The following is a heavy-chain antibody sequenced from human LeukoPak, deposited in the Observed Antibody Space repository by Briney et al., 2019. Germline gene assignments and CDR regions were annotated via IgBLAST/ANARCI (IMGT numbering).Heavy chain of an antibody. CDR1: GGSISSYY. Sequence: SETLSLTCTVSGGSISSYYWSWIRQPPGKGPEWIGYISYSGSTNYNPSLKSRVTITLDTSKKQFSLKLSSVTAADTAVYYCAREGYDSNIYYKADYWGQGTLVTVSS. CDR3: AREGYDSNIYYKADY. V-gene: IGHV4-59*01. D-gene: IGHD3-22*01. CDR2: ISYSGST. J-gene: IGHJ4*02.